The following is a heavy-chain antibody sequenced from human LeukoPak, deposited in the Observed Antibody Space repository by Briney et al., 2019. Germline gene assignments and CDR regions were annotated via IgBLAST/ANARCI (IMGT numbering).Heavy chain of an antibody. V-gene: IGHV3-23*01. J-gene: IGHJ4*02. CDR1: GFTLSSYA. CDR3: AKFPTVITFGGIIAPLIDY. D-gene: IGHD3-16*01. Sequence: GGSLRLSCAASGFTLSSYAMSWVRQAPGKGLEWVSATRGSGGNTYYADSVKGRFTISRDDSKNTLYLEMNSLRAEDTAVYYCAKFPTVITFGGIIAPLIDYWGQGTLVTVSS. CDR2: TRGSGGNT.